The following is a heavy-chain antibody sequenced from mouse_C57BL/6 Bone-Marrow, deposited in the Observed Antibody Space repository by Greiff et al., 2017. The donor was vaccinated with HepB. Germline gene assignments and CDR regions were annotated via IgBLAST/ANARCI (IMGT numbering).Heavy chain of an antibody. D-gene: IGHD2-4*01. J-gene: IGHJ3*01. CDR3: AREGIYYDYDGAWFAY. CDR2: INPSSGYT. V-gene: IGHV1-4*01. Sequence: QVQLQQSGAELARPGASVKMSCKASGYTFTSYTMHWVKQRPGQGLDWIGYINPSSGYTKYNQKFKDKATLTADKSSSTAYMHLRSVTSADSAVYYCAREGIYYDYDGAWFAYWGQGTLVTVSA. CDR1: GYTFTSYT.